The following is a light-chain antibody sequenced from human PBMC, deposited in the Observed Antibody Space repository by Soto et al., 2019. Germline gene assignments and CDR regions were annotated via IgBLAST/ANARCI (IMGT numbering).Light chain of an antibody. CDR2: DVG. CDR1: SSDVGTYNF. V-gene: IGLV2-14*01. CDR3: SSYANSDTVI. Sequence: QLVLTQPASVSGSPGQSITISCTGTSSDVGTYNFVSWYRQHPVKAPILIIFDVGSRPSGISNRFSGSKSGNTASLTISGVQAEDEADYYCSSYANSDTVIFGGGTKLTVL. J-gene: IGLJ2*01.